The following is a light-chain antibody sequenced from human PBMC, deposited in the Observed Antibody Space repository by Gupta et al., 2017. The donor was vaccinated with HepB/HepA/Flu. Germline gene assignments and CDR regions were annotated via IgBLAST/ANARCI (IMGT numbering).Light chain of an antibody. CDR3: RSYTSRHTII. CDR2: DVS. J-gene: IGLJ2*01. CDR1: SSDIGNNNL. V-gene: IGLV2-14*02. Sequence: QSALTQPASVSGSPGQSLTISCTGTSSDIGNNNLVSWYQEHPGKPNNLIICDVSHRPAGVATRFAGSKSGNTASLTISGLQEEDEADYYGRSYTSRHTIIFGGGTKLTVL.